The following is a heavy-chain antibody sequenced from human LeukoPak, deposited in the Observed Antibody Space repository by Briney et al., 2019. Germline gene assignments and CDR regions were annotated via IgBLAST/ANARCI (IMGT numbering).Heavy chain of an antibody. V-gene: IGHV4-39*01. CDR3: ASQAGLSSSGFDY. Sequence: SETLSLTCTVSGGSISSSSYYWGWIRQPPGKGLEWIGSIYYSGSTYYNPSLKSRVTISVDTPKNQFSLKLSSVTAADTAVYYCASQAGLSSSGFDYWGQGTLVTVSS. CDR2: IYYSGST. CDR1: GGSISSSSYY. D-gene: IGHD6-6*01. J-gene: IGHJ4*02.